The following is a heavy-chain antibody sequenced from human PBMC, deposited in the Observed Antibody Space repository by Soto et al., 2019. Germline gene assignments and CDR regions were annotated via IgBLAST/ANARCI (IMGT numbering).Heavy chain of an antibody. D-gene: IGHD3-10*01. CDR2: IIPIFGTA. V-gene: IGHV1-69*01. Sequence: QVQLVQSGAEVKKPGSLVKVSCKASGGTFSSYAISWVRQAPGQGLEWMGGIIPIFGTANYAQKFQGRVTITADESTSTAYMELSSLRSEDTAVYYCARFLNMVRGTADYYYGMDVWGQGTTVTVSS. CDR3: ARFLNMVRGTADYYYGMDV. J-gene: IGHJ6*02. CDR1: GGTFSSYA.